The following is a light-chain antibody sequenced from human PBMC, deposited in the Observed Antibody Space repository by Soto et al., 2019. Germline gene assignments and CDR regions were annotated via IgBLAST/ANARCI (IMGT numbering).Light chain of an antibody. CDR1: SSDVGAYNY. Sequence: QSALTQPASVSGSPGPSITISCTGTSSDVGAYNYVSWYQQNPGKAPKLMIYEVSNRPSGVSNRFSGSKSGNTASLTISGLPAEDEADYYCSSYTSSATLVFGGGTKLTVL. CDR3: SSYTSSATLV. CDR2: EVS. V-gene: IGLV2-14*01. J-gene: IGLJ2*01.